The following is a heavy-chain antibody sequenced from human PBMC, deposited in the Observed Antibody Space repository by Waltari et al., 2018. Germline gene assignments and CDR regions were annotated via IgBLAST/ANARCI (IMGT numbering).Heavy chain of an antibody. J-gene: IGHJ4*02. Sequence: QVQLQESGPGLVKPSETLSLTCAVSGYSISSGSYWGWIRQPPGKGLEWIGSIYHSGSTYYNPSLKSRVTISVDTSKNQFSLKLSSVTAADTAVYYCARATGGFDYWGQGTLVTVSS. D-gene: IGHD7-27*01. CDR3: ARATGGFDY. CDR2: IYHSGST. V-gene: IGHV4-38-2*01. CDR1: GYSISSGSY.